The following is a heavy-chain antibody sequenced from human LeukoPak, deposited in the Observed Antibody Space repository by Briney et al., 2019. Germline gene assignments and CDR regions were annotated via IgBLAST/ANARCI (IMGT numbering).Heavy chain of an antibody. V-gene: IGHV3-30-3*01. J-gene: IGHJ3*02. CDR2: VSYDGSNK. D-gene: IGHD5-18*01. Sequence: GGSLRLSCAASGFTFSSNAMHWVRQAPGKGLEWVAVVSYDGSNKHYADSVKGRFTISRDNSKNTLSLQMNSLRAEDTAVYYCATGGEYSYTGADIWGQGTLVTVSS. CDR1: GFTFSSNA. CDR3: ATGGEYSYTGADI.